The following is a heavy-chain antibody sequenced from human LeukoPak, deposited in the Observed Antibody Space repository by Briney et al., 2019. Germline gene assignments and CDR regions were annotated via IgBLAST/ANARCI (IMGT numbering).Heavy chain of an antibody. CDR2: ISSSSSYI. V-gene: IGHV3-21*01. D-gene: IGHD2-15*01. Sequence: GGSLRLSCAASGFTFSSYSMNWVRQAPGQGLEWVSSISSSSSYIYYADSVKGRFTISRDNAKNSLYLQMNSLRAEDTAVYYCARDIDCSGGSCYSSTFDYWGQGTLVTVSS. J-gene: IGHJ4*02. CDR3: ARDIDCSGGSCYSSTFDY. CDR1: GFTFSSYS.